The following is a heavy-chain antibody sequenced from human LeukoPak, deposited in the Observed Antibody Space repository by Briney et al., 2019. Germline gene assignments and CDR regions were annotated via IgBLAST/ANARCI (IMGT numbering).Heavy chain of an antibody. J-gene: IGHJ4*02. V-gene: IGHV3-30*18. CDR2: ISYDGSNK. CDR3: AKTGGKWELYTDY. D-gene: IGHD1-26*01. Sequence: GGSLRLSCAASGFTFSSYGMHWVRQAPGKGLEWVAVISYDGSNKYYADSVKGRFTISRDISKNTLYLQMNSLRAEDTAVYYCAKTGGKWELYTDYWGQGTLVTVSS. CDR1: GFTFSSYG.